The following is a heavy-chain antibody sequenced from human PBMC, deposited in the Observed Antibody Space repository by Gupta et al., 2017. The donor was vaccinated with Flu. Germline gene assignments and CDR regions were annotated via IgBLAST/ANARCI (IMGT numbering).Heavy chain of an antibody. D-gene: IGHD4-17*01. CDR2: VYYVGST. CDR3: ARSGDYFDH. CDR1: GGSIISINYY. Sequence: QLQLQGSGPGLVKPSETLSLTCTVSGGSIISINYYWRWIRQPPGKGLEYIGSVYYVGSTYYNLFLESRVTISIDTSKNQFSLKLTSVTAEDTAVYYCARSGDYFDHWGQGALVTVSS. V-gene: IGHV4-39*01. J-gene: IGHJ4*02.